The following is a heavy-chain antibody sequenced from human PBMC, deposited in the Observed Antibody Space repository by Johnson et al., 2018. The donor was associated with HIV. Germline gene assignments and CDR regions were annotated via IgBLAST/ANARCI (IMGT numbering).Heavy chain of an antibody. Sequence: QVQLVESGGGVVQPGRSLRLSCAASGFTFSNYAIHWVRQPPGKGLEWVAVISYDGTNKYYADSVKGRFTISRDNAKNSLYLQMNSLRAEDTAVYYCARGSEWELRPNDALDIWGQGTMVTVYS. CDR1: GFTFSNYA. CDR2: ISYDGTNK. J-gene: IGHJ3*02. CDR3: ARGSEWELRPNDALDI. V-gene: IGHV3-30-3*01. D-gene: IGHD1-26*01.